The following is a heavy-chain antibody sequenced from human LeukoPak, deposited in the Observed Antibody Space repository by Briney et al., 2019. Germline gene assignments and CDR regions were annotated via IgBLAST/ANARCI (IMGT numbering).Heavy chain of an antibody. Sequence: RGESLKISCKGSGYSFTSYWIGWVRQMPGKGLEWMGIIYPGDSDTKYSPSFQGQVTISVDKSISTAYLQWSSLKASDSAIYYCARKTINWFDAWGQGTLVTVPS. V-gene: IGHV5-51*01. CDR3: ARKTINWFDA. CDR1: GYSFTSYW. D-gene: IGHD5-24*01. J-gene: IGHJ5*02. CDR2: IYPGDSDT.